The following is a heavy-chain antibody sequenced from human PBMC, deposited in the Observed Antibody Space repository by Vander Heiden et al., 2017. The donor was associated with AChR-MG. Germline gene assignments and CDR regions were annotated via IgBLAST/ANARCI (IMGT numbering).Heavy chain of an antibody. Sequence: QVQLVESGGGVVQPGRSLSLPCAASGFPFSSYGMHWVRQAPGKGLEWVAVISYDGSNKYYADSVKGRFTISRDNSKNTLYLQMNSLRAEDTAVYYCAKGGPLGEYFDYWGQGTLVTVSS. CDR2: ISYDGSNK. CDR3: AKGGPLGEYFDY. D-gene: IGHD3-16*01. CDR1: GFPFSSYG. J-gene: IGHJ4*02. V-gene: IGHV3-30*18.